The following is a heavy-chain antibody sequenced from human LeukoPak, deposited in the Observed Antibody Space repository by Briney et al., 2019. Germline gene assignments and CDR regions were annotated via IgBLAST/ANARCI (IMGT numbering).Heavy chain of an antibody. V-gene: IGHV3-23*01. J-gene: IGHJ4*02. D-gene: IGHD2-2*01. CDR2: ISGSGGST. CDR1: GFTFSDYY. CDR3: AKGDVVVPAAIGFDY. Sequence: PGGSLRLSCAASGFTFSDYYMSWVRQAPGKGLEWVSAISGSGGSTYYADSVKGRFTISRDNSKNTLYLQMNSLRAEDTAVYYCAKGDVVVPAAIGFDYWGQGTLVTVSS.